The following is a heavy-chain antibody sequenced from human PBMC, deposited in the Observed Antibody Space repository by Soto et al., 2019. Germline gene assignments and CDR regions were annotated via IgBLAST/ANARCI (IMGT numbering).Heavy chain of an antibody. Sequence: SATLSLTCTGSGGSISSYYWSWIRQPPGKGLEWIGYIYYSGSTNYNPSLKSRVTISVDTSKNQFSLKLSSVTAADTAVYYCARERSSDYSSWFDPWGQGTLVPVSS. V-gene: IGHV4-59*01. J-gene: IGHJ5*02. D-gene: IGHD6-13*01. CDR1: GGSISSYY. CDR3: ARERSSDYSSWFDP. CDR2: IYYSGST.